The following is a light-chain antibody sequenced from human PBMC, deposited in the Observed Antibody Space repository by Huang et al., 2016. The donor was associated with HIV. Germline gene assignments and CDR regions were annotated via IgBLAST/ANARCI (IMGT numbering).Light chain of an antibody. J-gene: IGKJ4*01. Sequence: EIVLTQSPATLSLSPGERATLSCRASQSVRRFLAWYQQKAGQAPRLLIYDASNRAIDIPARFSGSVSGTEFTLTISSLEPEDFAVYYCQQRSSWPRVTFGGGTKVELK. V-gene: IGKV3-11*01. CDR3: QQRSSWPRVT. CDR2: DAS. CDR1: QSVRRF.